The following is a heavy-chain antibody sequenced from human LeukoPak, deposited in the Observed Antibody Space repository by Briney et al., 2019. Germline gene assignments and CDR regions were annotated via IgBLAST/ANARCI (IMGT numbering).Heavy chain of an antibody. CDR2: IKQDGSGK. V-gene: IGHV3-7*01. J-gene: IGHJ4*02. D-gene: IGHD3-10*01. CDR1: GFTFSSYG. Sequence: GGSLRLSCAASGFTFSSYGMSWVRQAPGKGLEWVANIKQDGSGKDYVDSVKGRFTISRDNAKNSLYLQMNSLRAEDTALFYCARDEGAGSYYARAHAFADNWGQGTLVTVSS. CDR3: ARDEGAGSYYARAHAFADN.